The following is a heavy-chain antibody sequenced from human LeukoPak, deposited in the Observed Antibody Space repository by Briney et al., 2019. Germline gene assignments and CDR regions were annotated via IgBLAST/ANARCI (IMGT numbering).Heavy chain of an antibody. J-gene: IGHJ3*02. Sequence: GGSLRLSCAASGFTFDDYTMHWVRQAPGKGLEWVSLISRDGDSTYYADSVKGRFTISRDNSKNTLNLQMNSLRAEDTAVYYCAKEYRYSGSYFWGDAFDIWGQGTMVTVSS. D-gene: IGHD1-26*01. CDR3: AKEYRYSGSYFWGDAFDI. CDR2: ISRDGDST. CDR1: GFTFDDYT. V-gene: IGHV3-43*01.